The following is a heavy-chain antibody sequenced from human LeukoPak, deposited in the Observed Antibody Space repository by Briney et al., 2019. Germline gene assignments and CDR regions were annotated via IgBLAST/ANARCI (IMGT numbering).Heavy chain of an antibody. D-gene: IGHD5-18*01. CDR2: IIPIFGTA. Sequence: SVKVSCKASGGTFSSHAISWVRQAPGQGLEWMGGIIPIFGTANYAQKFQGRVTITTDESTSTAYMELSSLRSEDTAVYYCAVLLEWIQLDYWGQGTLVTVSS. J-gene: IGHJ4*02. V-gene: IGHV1-69*05. CDR1: GGTFSSHA. CDR3: AVLLEWIQLDY.